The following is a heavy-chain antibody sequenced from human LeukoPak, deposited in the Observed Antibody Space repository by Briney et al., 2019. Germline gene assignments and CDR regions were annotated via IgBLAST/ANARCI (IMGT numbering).Heavy chain of an antibody. CDR1: GFTFSSYE. V-gene: IGHV3-48*03. Sequence: GGSLRLSCAASGFTFSSYELNWVRQAPGKGLEWVSYISSSGSTIYYAGAVGGRFTISRDNAKNSLYLQMDSLRAEDTGVYYCAREDIRLDYFDYWGQGTLVTVYS. CDR2: ISSSGSTI. D-gene: IGHD6-19*01. CDR3: AREDIRLDYFDY. J-gene: IGHJ4*02.